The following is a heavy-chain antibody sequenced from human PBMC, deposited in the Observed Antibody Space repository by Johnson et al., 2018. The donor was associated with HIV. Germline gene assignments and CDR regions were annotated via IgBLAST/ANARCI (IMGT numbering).Heavy chain of an antibody. CDR3: ARDGPTRLVGARGVFDAFDI. Sequence: QVQLVESGGGVVQPGRSLRLSCAASGFTFSSYAMHWVRQAPGKGLEWVAVISYDGSNKYYADSGKGRFTISRDNSTNTLYLQMHSLRAEDTAVYYCARDGPTRLVGARGVFDAFDIWGQGTMVTVSS. CDR1: GFTFSSYA. J-gene: IGHJ3*02. CDR2: ISYDGSNK. V-gene: IGHV3-30*04. D-gene: IGHD1-26*01.